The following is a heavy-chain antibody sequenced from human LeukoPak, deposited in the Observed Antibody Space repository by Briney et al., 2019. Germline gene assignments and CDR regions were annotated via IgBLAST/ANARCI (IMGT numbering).Heavy chain of an antibody. J-gene: IGHJ4*02. CDR3: AREDYGIFEY. V-gene: IGHV1-18*01. CDR1: GYTFTSYD. Sequence: GASVKVSCKASGYTFTSYDISWVRQAPGQGLEWMGWINPNNGSTNYAQKLQGRVTMTTDTSISTAYMELSSLRSDDTAVYYCAREDYGIFEYWGQGTVVTVSS. D-gene: IGHD4-17*01. CDR2: INPNNGST.